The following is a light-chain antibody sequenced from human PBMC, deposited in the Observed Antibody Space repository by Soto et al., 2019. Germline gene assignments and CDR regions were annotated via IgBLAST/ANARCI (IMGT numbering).Light chain of an antibody. V-gene: IGLV2-8*01. CDR1: SSDVGAHNY. CDR2: DVN. CDR3: QSYDSSLSGWV. J-gene: IGLJ3*02. Sequence: QSALTQPPSASGSPGQSLTISCTGTSSDVGAHNYVSWYQQNPGKAPKLMLYDVNKRPSGVPDRFSGSKSGNTASLTVSGLQAEDEADYYCQSYDSSLSGWVFGGGTKLTVL.